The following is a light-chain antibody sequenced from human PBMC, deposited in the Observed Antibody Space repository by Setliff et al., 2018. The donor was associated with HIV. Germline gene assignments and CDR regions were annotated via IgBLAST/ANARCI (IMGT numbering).Light chain of an antibody. V-gene: IGLV2-23*02. CDR3: CSYAGSSTNV. CDR2: DVS. J-gene: IGLJ1*01. Sequence: QSALTQPASVSGSPGQSITISCTGTSSDVGGYNYVSWYQRHPGKAPKLMIYDVSKRPSGVSNRFSGSKSGNTASLTISELQAEDEADYYCCSYAGSSTNVFGTGTKVTVL. CDR1: SSDVGGYNY.